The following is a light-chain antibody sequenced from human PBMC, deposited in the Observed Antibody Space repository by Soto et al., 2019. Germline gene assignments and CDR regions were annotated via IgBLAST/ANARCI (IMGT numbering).Light chain of an antibody. J-gene: IGLJ2*01. Sequence: QSALTQPRSASGSPGQSITISCTGTSSDVGGYNYVSWYQQHPAKAPKLIIFDVSKRPSGVSNRFSGSKSGNTASLTISGLQAEDEADYYCCSYAGSSTLVFGGGTKLTVL. CDR1: SSDVGGYNY. CDR2: DVS. V-gene: IGLV2-23*02. CDR3: CSYAGSSTLV.